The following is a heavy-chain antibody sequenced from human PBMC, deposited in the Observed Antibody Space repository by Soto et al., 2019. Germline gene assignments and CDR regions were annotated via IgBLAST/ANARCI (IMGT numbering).Heavy chain of an antibody. Sequence: QVQLVESGGGVVQPGRSLRLSCSTSGLTFTSHAMHWVRQVPGKGLEWVAAISDDGSKKHYVDSVKGRFSISRDKSRNTVYLQMNSLRVEDTAVYFCAGERETSSWFLSGFEYWGQGTLVTVSS. CDR1: GLTFTSHA. J-gene: IGHJ4*02. CDR2: ISDDGSKK. V-gene: IGHV3-30-3*01. CDR3: AGERETSSWFLSGFEY. D-gene: IGHD6-13*01.